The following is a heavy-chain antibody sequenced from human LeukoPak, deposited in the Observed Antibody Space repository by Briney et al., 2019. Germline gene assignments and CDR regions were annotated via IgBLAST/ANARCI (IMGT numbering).Heavy chain of an antibody. Sequence: SVKVSCKASGGTFSSYAISWVRQAPGQGLEWMGRIIPILGIANYAQKFQGRVTITADKSTSTAYMELSSLRSEDTAVYYCARVYSSGWTLGYWGQGTLVTVSP. CDR2: IIPILGIA. CDR3: ARVYSSGWTLGY. CDR1: GGTFSSYA. V-gene: IGHV1-69*04. J-gene: IGHJ4*02. D-gene: IGHD6-19*01.